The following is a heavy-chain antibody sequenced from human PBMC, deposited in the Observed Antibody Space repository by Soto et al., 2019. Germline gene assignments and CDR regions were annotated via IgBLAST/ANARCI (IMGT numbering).Heavy chain of an antibody. Sequence: PGGSLRLSCAASGFTFRSYAMHWVRQAPGKGLEYVSAINSGGGDTYYANSVKGRFTISRDNSKNTLYLQMGSLRAEDMAVYYCARAQDYGSGKYYNDFWGRGTLVTVSS. CDR1: GFTFRSYA. CDR3: ARAQDYGSGKYYNDF. V-gene: IGHV3-64*01. J-gene: IGHJ4*02. CDR2: INSGGGDT. D-gene: IGHD3-10*01.